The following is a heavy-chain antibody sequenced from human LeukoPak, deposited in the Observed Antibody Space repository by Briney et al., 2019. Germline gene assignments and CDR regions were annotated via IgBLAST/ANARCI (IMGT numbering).Heavy chain of an antibody. CDR1: GASIRSGNYH. V-gene: IGHV4-39*02. Sequence: PSETVSLTCAVSGASIRSGNYHWAWIRQPPGKGLEWIASLSSSGIPIYSASLDSRITIFADTSDNHSFLNLRSVTAADTAVYCCSRVSSRRFDYWGQGNLVTVSS. CDR3: SRVSSRRFDY. CDR2: LSSSGIP. J-gene: IGHJ4*02.